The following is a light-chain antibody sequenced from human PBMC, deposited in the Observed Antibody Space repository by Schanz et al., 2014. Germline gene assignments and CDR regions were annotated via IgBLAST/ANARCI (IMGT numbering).Light chain of an antibody. Sequence: QSALTQPASVSGSPRQSITISCTGTSSDVGGYNYVSWYQQHPGKAPKLMIYDDSNRPSGVSNRFSGSKSGNTASLTISGLQAEDEADYYCSSYTSSSTLVFGTGTKLTVL. CDR3: SSYTSSSTLV. J-gene: IGLJ1*01. CDR1: SSDVGGYNY. CDR2: DDS. V-gene: IGLV2-14*01.